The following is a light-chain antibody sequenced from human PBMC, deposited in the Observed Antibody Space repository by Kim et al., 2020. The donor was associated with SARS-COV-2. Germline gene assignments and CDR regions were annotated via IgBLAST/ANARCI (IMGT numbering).Light chain of an antibody. V-gene: IGKV1D-13*01. CDR3: QQFNNYLLT. CDR1: QGISSA. J-gene: IGKJ4*01. CDR2: DAS. Sequence: AVGDRVTTTCRASQGISSALAWYQQKPGKAPKLLMYDASSLESGVPSRFSGSGSGTDFTLTISRLQPEDFATYYCQQFNNYLLTFGGGTKVDIK.